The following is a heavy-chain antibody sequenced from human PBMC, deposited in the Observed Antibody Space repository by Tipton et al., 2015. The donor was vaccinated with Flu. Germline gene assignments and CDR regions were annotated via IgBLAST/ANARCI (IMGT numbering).Heavy chain of an antibody. CDR2: IYHSGTP. Sequence: TLSLTCAVSGGSISSGNWWGWVRQPPEKGLEWIGEIYHSGTPNYNPSLKSRVTISVDTSKNQFSLKLSSVTAADTAVYYCARGLRDGYNPHDAFDIWGQGTMVTVSS. CDR3: ARGLRDGYNPHDAFDI. V-gene: IGHV4-4*02. J-gene: IGHJ3*02. CDR1: GGSISSGNW. D-gene: IGHD5-24*01.